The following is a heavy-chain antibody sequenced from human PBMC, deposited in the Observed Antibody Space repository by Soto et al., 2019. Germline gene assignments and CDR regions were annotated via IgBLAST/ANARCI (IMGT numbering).Heavy chain of an antibody. CDR1: GYTFTSYG. J-gene: IGHJ5*02. V-gene: IGHV1-18*04. CDR2: ISAYNDNT. D-gene: IGHD2-15*01. CDR3: ARDPPYCSSTACNWFDP. Sequence: QVQLVQSGAEVKKPGASVKVSCKASGYTFTSYGISWVRQAPGQGLEWMGWISAYNDNTNYAQKLQGRVTMTTDTSTSTAYMELRSLRSDDTAVYYCARDPPYCSSTACNWFDPWGQGTLVTVSS.